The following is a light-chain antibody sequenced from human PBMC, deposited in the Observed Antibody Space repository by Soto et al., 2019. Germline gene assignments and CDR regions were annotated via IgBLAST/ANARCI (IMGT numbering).Light chain of an antibody. V-gene: IGKV4-1*01. CDR1: QSILYSFNNNNC. Sequence: DIVMTQSPDSLAVSLGERSTINCKSSQSILYSFNNNNCLAWYQQSPGQPPKLLIYWTSTQAAGVPDRFSGSGSGTDFTLPITSLQAEDVAIYYCQQCFSTPRTFCQGTQVEIK. J-gene: IGKJ1*01. CDR3: QQCFSTPRT. CDR2: WTS.